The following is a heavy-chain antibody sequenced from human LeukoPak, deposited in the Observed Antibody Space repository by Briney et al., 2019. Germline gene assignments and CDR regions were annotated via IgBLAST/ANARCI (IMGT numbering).Heavy chain of an antibody. V-gene: IGHV3-48*03. CDR3: ARDEDYDILTGFDY. CDR1: VVSFSSYE. Sequence: PGGSLRLSCAASVVSFSSYEMNWVRHAPGEGLEWVSYISGSGSTIYYADSVKGRCTISTDNVKNSLYLQMSSVRAADTALYYCARDEDYDILTGFDYWGQGTLVTVSS. J-gene: IGHJ4*02. D-gene: IGHD3-9*01. CDR2: ISGSGSTI.